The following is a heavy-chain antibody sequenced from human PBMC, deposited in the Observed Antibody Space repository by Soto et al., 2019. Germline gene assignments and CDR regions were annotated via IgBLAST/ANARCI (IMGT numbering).Heavy chain of an antibody. J-gene: IGHJ4*02. CDR3: ARTGTTRTLDY. Sequence: KASETLSLTCTVSGGSISSGGYYWSWIRQHPGKGLEWIGYIYYSGSTYYNPSLKSRVTISVDTSKNQFSLKLSSVTAADTAVYYCARTGTTRTLDYWGQGTLVTVS. V-gene: IGHV4-31*03. D-gene: IGHD1-7*01. CDR1: GGSISSGGYY. CDR2: IYYSGST.